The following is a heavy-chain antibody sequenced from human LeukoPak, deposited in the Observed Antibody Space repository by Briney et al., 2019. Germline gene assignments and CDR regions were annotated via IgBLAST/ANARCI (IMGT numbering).Heavy chain of an antibody. CDR1: GGSISNYY. V-gene: IGHV4-4*07. CDR3: ARSRGHSGSYCSDY. J-gene: IGHJ4*02. Sequence: SETLSLTCTVSGGSISNYYWSWIRQPAGKGLEWIGRIYRSGSTNYNPSLKSRVTMSVDTSKNQFSLKLNSVTAADTAVYYCARSRGHSGSYCSDYWGQGTLVTVSS. D-gene: IGHD1-26*01. CDR2: IYRSGST.